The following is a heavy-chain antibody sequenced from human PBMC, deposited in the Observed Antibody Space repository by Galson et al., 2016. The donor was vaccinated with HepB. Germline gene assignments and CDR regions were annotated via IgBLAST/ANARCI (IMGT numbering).Heavy chain of an antibody. V-gene: IGHV3-23*01. Sequence: SLRLSCAGSGFTFSSYAMNWVRQAPGKGLEWVSSIRDGDGRAHYADSVKGRFTISRDNSKTTLSLQMNSLRAEDTAIYYCAKISLGGYSSGWGGSFDIWGQGTKVTVSS. CDR3: AKISLGGYSSGWGGSFDI. CDR2: IRDGDGRA. D-gene: IGHD6-19*01. J-gene: IGHJ3*02. CDR1: GFTFSSYA.